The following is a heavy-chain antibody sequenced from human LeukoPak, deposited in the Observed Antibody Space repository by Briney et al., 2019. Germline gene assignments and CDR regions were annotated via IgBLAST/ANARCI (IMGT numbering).Heavy chain of an antibody. CDR3: ASPEDYGDYRFGY. CDR1: GFSSSSYW. Sequence: GGSLRLSCAASGFSSSSYWMHWVRQAPGKGLVWVSRIDTDEKKSDYADSVKGRFTISRDNAKNSLYLQMYSLRAEDTAVYYCASPEDYGDYRFGYWGQGTLVTVSS. CDR2: IDTDEKKS. D-gene: IGHD4-17*01. J-gene: IGHJ4*02. V-gene: IGHV3-74*01.